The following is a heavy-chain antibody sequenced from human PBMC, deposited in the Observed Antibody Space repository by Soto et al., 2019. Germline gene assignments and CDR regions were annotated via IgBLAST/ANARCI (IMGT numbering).Heavy chain of an antibody. D-gene: IGHD5-18*01. CDR1: GFTFSSYD. V-gene: IGHV3-23*01. CDR3: GQEDAGWTHGYFDF. Sequence: EVQLLESGGGWVQPGESLRLSCAASGFTFSSYDMSWVRQAPGKGLEWVSGISGSGGSAYYADSVKGRFTISRDNSKDTAYVQMSSLRSEDTAIYYCGQEDAGWTHGYFDFWGQGTLVAVSS. J-gene: IGHJ3*01. CDR2: ISGSGGSA.